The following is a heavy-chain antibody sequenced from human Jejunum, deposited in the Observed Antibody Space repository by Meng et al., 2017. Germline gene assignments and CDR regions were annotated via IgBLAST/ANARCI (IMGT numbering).Heavy chain of an antibody. Sequence: QITLKESGPSRVKPTQTLALPCTFSGFSPSTSGVGVGWIRQSTGKALEWLAVIYWDNDKRYSPSLKNRLTIDKDTSKNEVVLTMTNMDPVDTATYYCAHRRISGSPWDGGDFDYWGQGTLVTVSS. CDR2: IYWDNDK. D-gene: IGHD2-15*01. CDR3: AHRRISGSPWDGGDFDY. J-gene: IGHJ4*02. V-gene: IGHV2-5*02. CDR1: GFSPSTSGVG.